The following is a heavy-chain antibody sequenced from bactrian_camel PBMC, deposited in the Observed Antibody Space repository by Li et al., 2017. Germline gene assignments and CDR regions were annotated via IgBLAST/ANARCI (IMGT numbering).Heavy chain of an antibody. J-gene: IGHJ4*01. Sequence: HVQLVESGGGLVQPGGSLTLSCAASGYDYTLDAMGWFRQAPGKGLEWVSSIYTGGGSTYYADSVKGRFTISKDNAKNTLYLQMNSLKPEDTALYYCAPSFRGSGSPDWGQGTQVTVS. CDR3: APSFRGSGSPD. CDR2: IYTGGGST. CDR1: GYDYTLDA. V-gene: IGHV3S7*01. D-gene: IGHD2*01.